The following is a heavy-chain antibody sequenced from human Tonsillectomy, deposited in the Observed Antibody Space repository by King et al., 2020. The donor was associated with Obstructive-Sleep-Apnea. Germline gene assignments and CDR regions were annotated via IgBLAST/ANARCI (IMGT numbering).Heavy chain of an antibody. Sequence: VQLVESGGGVVQPGRSLRLSCAASGFTFSSYGMHWVRQAPGKGLEWVAVIWYDGSNKYYADSVKGRFTISRDNSKNTLYLQMNSLRAEDTAVYYCAKDPAAGRGWFDPWGQGTLVTVSS. CDR3: AKDPAAGRGWFDP. J-gene: IGHJ5*02. CDR1: GFTFSSYG. V-gene: IGHV3-33*06. D-gene: IGHD6-13*01. CDR2: IWYDGSNK.